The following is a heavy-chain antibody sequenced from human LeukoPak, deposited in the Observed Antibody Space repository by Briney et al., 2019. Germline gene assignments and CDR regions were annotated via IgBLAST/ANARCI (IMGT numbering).Heavy chain of an antibody. D-gene: IGHD3-16*02. CDR3: AKDQVITFGGVIEIYYFDY. CDR1: GFTFSSYA. J-gene: IGHJ4*02. CDR2: ISGSGGST. V-gene: IGHV3-23*01. Sequence: GGSLRLSCAASGFTFSSYAMSWVRQAPGKGLEWVSAISGSGGSTYYADSVKGRFTISRDNSKNTLYLQMNSLRAEDTAVYYCAKDQVITFGGVIEIYYFDYWGQGTLVTDSS.